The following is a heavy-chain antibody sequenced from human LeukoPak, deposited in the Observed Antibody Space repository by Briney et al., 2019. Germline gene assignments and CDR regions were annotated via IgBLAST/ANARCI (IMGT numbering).Heavy chain of an antibody. CDR3: ARHSPVGIFYFDY. CDR2: IYYSGST. D-gene: IGHD1-26*01. CDR1: GGSISNSSSY. J-gene: IGHJ4*02. V-gene: IGHV4-39*01. Sequence: SETLSLTCTVSGGSISNSSSYWGWIRQPPGKGLEWIGSIYYSGSTYYNPSLKSRVTISVDTSKNQFSLKLSSVTAADTAVYYCARHSPVGIFYFDYWGQGTLVTVSS.